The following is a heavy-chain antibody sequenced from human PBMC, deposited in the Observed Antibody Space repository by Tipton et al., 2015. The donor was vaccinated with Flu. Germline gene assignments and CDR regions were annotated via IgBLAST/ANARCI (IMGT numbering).Heavy chain of an antibody. CDR3: AKYSGGDFWSYYYYGMDV. CDR2: ISGSGGST. CDR1: GFTFSSYA. J-gene: IGHJ6*02. Sequence: SLRLSCAASGFTFSSYAMSWVRQAPGKGLEWVSAISGSGGSTYYADSVKGRFTISRDNSKNALYLQMNSLRAEDTAVYYCAKYSGGDFWSYYYYGMDVWGQGTTVTLSS. D-gene: IGHD3-3*01. V-gene: IGHV3-23*01.